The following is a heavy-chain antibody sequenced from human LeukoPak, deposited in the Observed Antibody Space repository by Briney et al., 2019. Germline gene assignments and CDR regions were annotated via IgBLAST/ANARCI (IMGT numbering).Heavy chain of an antibody. J-gene: IGHJ4*02. CDR3: ARDRADYYDSSGYYYVVYFDY. V-gene: IGHV1-69*13. CDR2: IIPIFGTA. D-gene: IGHD3-22*01. Sequence: GASVKVSCKASGGTFSSYAISWVRQAPGQGLEWMGGIIPIFGTANYAQKFQGRVTITADESTSTAYMELSSLRSEDTAVYYCARDRADYYDSSGYYYVVYFDYWGQGTLVTVSS. CDR1: GGTFSSYA.